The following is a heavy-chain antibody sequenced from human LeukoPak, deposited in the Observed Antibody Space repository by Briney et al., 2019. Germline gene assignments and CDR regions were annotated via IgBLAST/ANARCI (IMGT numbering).Heavy chain of an antibody. CDR1: GFTFSSYA. Sequence: GGSLRLSCEASGFTFSSYAMSWVRQAPGKGLEWVANVKQDGSEKYYVDSVKGRFTISRDNAKNSLYLQMNSLRAEDTAVYYCARDNGYCSGGRCYYYYMDVWGKGTTVTVSS. D-gene: IGHD2-15*01. CDR2: VKQDGSEK. V-gene: IGHV3-7*01. J-gene: IGHJ6*03. CDR3: ARDNGYCSGGRCYYYYMDV.